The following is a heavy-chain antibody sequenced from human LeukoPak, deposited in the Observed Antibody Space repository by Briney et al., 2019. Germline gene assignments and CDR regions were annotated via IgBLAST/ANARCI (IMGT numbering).Heavy chain of an antibody. Sequence: GGSLRLSCAASGFTFSSYSINWVRQAPGKGLEWVSYISSSSGTIYYADSVKGRFTISRDNAKNSLYLQMNSLRAEDTAVYYCASDLGYCSGSSCRDYWGQGTLVTVSS. V-gene: IGHV3-48*01. D-gene: IGHD2-15*01. CDR1: GFTFSSYS. CDR2: ISSSSGTI. CDR3: ASDLGYCSGSSCRDY. J-gene: IGHJ4*02.